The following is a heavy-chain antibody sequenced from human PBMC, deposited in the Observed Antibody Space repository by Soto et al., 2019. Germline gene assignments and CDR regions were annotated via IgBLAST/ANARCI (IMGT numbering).Heavy chain of an antibody. Sequence: ASVNVSCKASGYTFTSYGISWVRQAPGQGLEWMGWISAYNGNTNYAQKLQGRVTMTTDTSTSTAYMELRSLRSDDTAVYYCASYHLNYYYYGMDVWGQGTTVTVSS. CDR3: ASYHLNYYYYGMDV. V-gene: IGHV1-18*01. CDR2: ISAYNGNT. J-gene: IGHJ6*02. CDR1: GYTFTSYG.